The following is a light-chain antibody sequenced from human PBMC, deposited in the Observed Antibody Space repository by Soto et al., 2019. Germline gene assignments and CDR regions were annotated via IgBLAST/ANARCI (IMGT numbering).Light chain of an antibody. Sequence: DIQMTQSPSTMSASVGDRVTITCRASQSISSYLNWYQQKPGKAPKLLIYAASSLQSGVPSRFSGSGSGTDFTPTISSLLPEDFATYYCQQSYSASFGGGTKVDIK. V-gene: IGKV1-39*01. CDR2: AAS. J-gene: IGKJ4*01. CDR1: QSISSY. CDR3: QQSYSAS.